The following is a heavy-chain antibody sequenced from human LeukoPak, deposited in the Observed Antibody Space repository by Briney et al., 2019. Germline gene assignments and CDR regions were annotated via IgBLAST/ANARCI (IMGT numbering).Heavy chain of an antibody. CDR3: ARGRGPPYDAFDI. Sequence: PGESLRLSCVASGFTFSNYAINWVRQAPGKGLEWVATIGGGARTDYGDPVKGRFTISRDNSKSTLYLQMNSLRAEDTAVYYCARGRGPPYDAFDIWGQGTMVTVSS. CDR2: IGGGART. CDR1: GFTFSNYA. J-gene: IGHJ3*02. V-gene: IGHV3-23*01.